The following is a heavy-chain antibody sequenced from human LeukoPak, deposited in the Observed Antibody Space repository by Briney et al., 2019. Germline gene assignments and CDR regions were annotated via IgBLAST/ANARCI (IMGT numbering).Heavy chain of an antibody. CDR2: IYYSGST. CDR3: ARDGDYYDSSGYSTPFDP. J-gene: IGHJ5*02. V-gene: IGHV4-39*07. CDR1: GGSISSSSYY. Sequence: SETLSLTCTVSGGSISSSSYYWGWIRQPPGKGLEWIGSIYYSGSTYYNPSLNSRVTISVDTSKNQFSLKLSSVTAADTAVYYCARDGDYYDSSGYSTPFDPWGQGTLVTVSS. D-gene: IGHD3-22*01.